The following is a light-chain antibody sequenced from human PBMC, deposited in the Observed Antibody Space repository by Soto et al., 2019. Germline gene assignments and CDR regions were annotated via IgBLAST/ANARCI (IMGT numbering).Light chain of an antibody. CDR2: GAS. CDR3: QQYNIWPPWT. V-gene: IGKV3-15*01. J-gene: IGKJ1*01. CDR1: QSVSSN. Sequence: ISITQSPPTQYLPPGERATLSCRASQSVSSNLAWYQQKPGQAPRLLIYGASTRATGIPARFSGSGSGTEFTLTISSLQSEDFAVYYCQQYNIWPPWTFGQGSKEDIK.